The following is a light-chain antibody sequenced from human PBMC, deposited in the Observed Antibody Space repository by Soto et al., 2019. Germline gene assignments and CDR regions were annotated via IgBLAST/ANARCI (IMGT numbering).Light chain of an antibody. CDR3: QHYGRSPGLFT. CDR2: DAS. CDR1: QSVSNTY. J-gene: IGKJ3*01. V-gene: IGKV3-20*01. Sequence: EIVMTQSPATLSVSPGGRATLSCRASQSVSNTYLAWYQQKPGQAPRLLIYDASSRATGIPDRFSGSGSGTDFTLTISRLEPEDFAVYYCQHYGRSPGLFTFGPGTKVDIK.